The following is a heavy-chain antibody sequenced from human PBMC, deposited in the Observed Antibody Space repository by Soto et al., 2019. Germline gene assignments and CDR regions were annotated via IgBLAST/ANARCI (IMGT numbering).Heavy chain of an antibody. V-gene: IGHV1-2*04. J-gene: IGHJ6*02. CDR3: ARALGEQLLRSISYYLHGIEV. CDR2: INPNSGGT. D-gene: IGHD6-6*01. Sequence: ASVKVSCKASGYTFTGYYMHWVRQAPGQGLEWMGWINPNSGGTNYAQKFQGWVTMTRDTSISKAYMELSRRRSDDTAVYYCARALGEQLLRSISYYLHGIEVWGQGTTGTVSS. CDR1: GYTFTGYY.